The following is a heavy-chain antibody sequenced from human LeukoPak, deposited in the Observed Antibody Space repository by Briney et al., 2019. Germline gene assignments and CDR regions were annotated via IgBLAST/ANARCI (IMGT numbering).Heavy chain of an antibody. J-gene: IGHJ4*02. CDR1: GFTFSTYS. D-gene: IGHD3-22*01. Sequence: GGSLRLSCAASGFTFSTYSMNWVRQAPGKGLEWVSSISTSSTYIYYADSVQGRFTISRDYAKDSLYLQMNSLGVDDTAVYYCARAPFYDSSGPTIGPYYFDFWGQGTLVTVSS. V-gene: IGHV3-21*01. CDR2: ISTSSTYI. CDR3: ARAPFYDSSGPTIGPYYFDF.